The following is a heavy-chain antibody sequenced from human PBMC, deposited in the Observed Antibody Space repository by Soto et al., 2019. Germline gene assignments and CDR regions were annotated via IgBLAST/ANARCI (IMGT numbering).Heavy chain of an antibody. Sequence: PGGSLRLSCAASGFTFDDYAMHWVRQVPGKGLEWVSGISCNSDTIGYADSVKGRFTISRDNAKNCLYLQMNSLRGEDTALYYCSKDMAHYDFLSNNQRGLDVWGQGTTVTVSS. CDR3: SKDMAHYDFLSNNQRGLDV. D-gene: IGHD3-3*01. J-gene: IGHJ6*02. CDR1: GFTFDDYA. CDR2: ISCNSDTI. V-gene: IGHV3-9*01.